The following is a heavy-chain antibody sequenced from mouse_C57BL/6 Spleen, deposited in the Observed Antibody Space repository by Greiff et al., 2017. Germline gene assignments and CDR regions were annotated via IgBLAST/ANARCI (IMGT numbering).Heavy chain of an antibody. Sequence: VKLQESGPELVKPGASVKISCKASGYAFSSSWMNWVKQRPGTGLEWIGRIYPGDGDTNYNGKFKGKATLTADKSTSTAYMKLSSLTSEDSAVYFCATSTMVTTGGAYWGQGTLVTVSA. D-gene: IGHD2-2*01. CDR2: IYPGDGDT. J-gene: IGHJ3*01. CDR1: GYAFSSSW. V-gene: IGHV1-82*01. CDR3: ATSTMVTTGGAY.